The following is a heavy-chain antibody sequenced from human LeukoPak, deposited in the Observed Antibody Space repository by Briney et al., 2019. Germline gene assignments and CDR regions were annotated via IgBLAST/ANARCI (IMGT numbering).Heavy chain of an antibody. CDR2: IYYSGSS. D-gene: IGHD3-22*01. J-gene: IGHJ3*02. Sequence: SETLSLTCTVSGGSISSYYWSWIRQPPGKGLEWTGYIYYSGSSNNNPSLKSRVTISVDTSKNQFSLKLSSVTAEDTAVYYCARGLGYYDSSGHSGAFDIWGQGTMVTVSS. CDR3: ARGLGYYDSSGHSGAFDI. CDR1: GGSISSYY. V-gene: IGHV4-59*01.